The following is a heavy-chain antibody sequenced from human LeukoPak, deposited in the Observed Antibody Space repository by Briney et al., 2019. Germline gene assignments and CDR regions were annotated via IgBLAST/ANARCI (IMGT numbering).Heavy chain of an antibody. D-gene: IGHD4-17*01. Sequence: VSVKVSCKASGYTFTGYYMHWVRQAPGQGLEWMGRINSNSGGTNYAQKFQGRVTMTRDTSISTAYMELSRLRSDDTAVYYCAREVSKYAYGDYAYWGQGTLVTVSS. V-gene: IGHV1-2*06. CDR1: GYTFTGYY. CDR3: AREVSKYAYGDYAY. J-gene: IGHJ4*02. CDR2: INSNSGGT.